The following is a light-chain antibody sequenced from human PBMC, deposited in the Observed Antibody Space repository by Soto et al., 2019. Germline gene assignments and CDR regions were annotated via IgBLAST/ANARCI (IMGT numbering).Light chain of an antibody. J-gene: IGLJ2*01. Sequence: NFMLTQPHSVSESPGKTVTISCTGSSGSIASNYVQWYQQRPGSAPTTVIYEDNQRPSGVPDRFSGSIDSSSNSASLTISGLKTEDEADYYCQSYDSSNPVFGGGTKLTV. CDR2: EDN. V-gene: IGLV6-57*02. CDR1: SGSIASNY. CDR3: QSYDSSNPV.